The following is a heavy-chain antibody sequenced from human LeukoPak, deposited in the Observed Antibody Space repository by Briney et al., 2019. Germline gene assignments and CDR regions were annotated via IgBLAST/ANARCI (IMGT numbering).Heavy chain of an antibody. V-gene: IGHV3-7*03. Sequence: GGSLRLSCTTSEFTLSYFWMSWVRQAPGKGLEWVANIKHDGSGMSYVDSVKGRFTISRDNAKDSLYLQMNSLRVEDTAVYYCAKSGLNRFDYWGQGALVTVSS. J-gene: IGHJ4*02. CDR3: AKSGLNRFDY. CDR1: EFTLSYFW. D-gene: IGHD2-15*01. CDR2: IKHDGSGM.